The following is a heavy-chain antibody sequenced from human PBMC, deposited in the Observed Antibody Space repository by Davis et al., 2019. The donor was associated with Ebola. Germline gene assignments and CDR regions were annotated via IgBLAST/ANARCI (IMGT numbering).Heavy chain of an antibody. CDR1: GYTFTSYY. Sequence: ASVKVSCKASGYTFTSYYMHWVRQAPGQGLEWMGIINPGGGSTRYTQKLQGRVTMTRDTSTSTVYMELSSLRSEDTAVYYCARGPPARNSGSYEFYYYGMDVWGQGTTVTVSS. CDR3: ARGPPARNSGSYEFYYYGMDV. D-gene: IGHD1-26*01. CDR2: INPGGGST. J-gene: IGHJ6*02. V-gene: IGHV1-46*03.